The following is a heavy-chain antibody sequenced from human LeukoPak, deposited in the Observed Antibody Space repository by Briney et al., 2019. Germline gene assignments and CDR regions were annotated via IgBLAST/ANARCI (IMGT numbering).Heavy chain of an antibody. J-gene: IGHJ4*02. CDR1: GYTFTGYY. Sequence: ASVKVSCKASGYTFTGYYMHWVRQAPGQGLEWMGWINPNSGGTNYAQKFQGRVTMTRDTSISTAYMELSRLRSDDTAVYYCARALLLYGSGSYPGGWGQGTLVTVSS. CDR2: INPNSGGT. CDR3: ARALLLYGSGSYPGG. V-gene: IGHV1-2*02. D-gene: IGHD3-10*01.